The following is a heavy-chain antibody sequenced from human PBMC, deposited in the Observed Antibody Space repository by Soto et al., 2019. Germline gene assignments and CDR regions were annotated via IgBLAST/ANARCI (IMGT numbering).Heavy chain of an antibody. Sequence: GGSLRLSCAASGFTFGTYAMDWVRQAPGKGLEWVEVITSNGSNERYADSVKGRFTISRDNSKNTLYLQMNSLRAEDTAVYYCARESDGMDVWGQGTTVTVSS. J-gene: IGHJ6*02. CDR2: ITSNGSNE. V-gene: IGHV3-30-3*01. CDR3: ARESDGMDV. CDR1: GFTFGTYA.